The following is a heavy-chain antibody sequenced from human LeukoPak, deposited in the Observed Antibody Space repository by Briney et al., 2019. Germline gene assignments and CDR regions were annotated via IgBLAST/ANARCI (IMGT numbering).Heavy chain of an antibody. J-gene: IGHJ3*02. CDR2: IYYSGST. CDR1: GGSISIYY. D-gene: IGHD3-22*01. CDR3: ARARTLITMIVVTDYDAFDI. V-gene: IGHV4-59*01. Sequence: PSETLSLTCTVSGGSISIYYWSWIRQPPGKGLECIGYIYYSGSTNYNPSLKSRVTISVDTSKNQFSLKLSSVTAADTAVYYCARARTLITMIVVTDYDAFDIWGQGTMVTVSS.